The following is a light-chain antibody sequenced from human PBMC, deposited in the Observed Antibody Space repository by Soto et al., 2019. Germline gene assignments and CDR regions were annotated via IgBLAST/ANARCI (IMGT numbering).Light chain of an antibody. V-gene: IGKV3-11*01. J-gene: IGKJ1*01. Sequence: EIVLTQSPATLSLSPGEGATPSCRASQSVSSYLAWYQQKPGQAPRLLIYDASNRATGIPARFSGSGSGTEFTLTISSLQSEDFAVYYCQQYNNWPWTFGQGTKVDIK. CDR2: DAS. CDR1: QSVSSY. CDR3: QQYNNWPWT.